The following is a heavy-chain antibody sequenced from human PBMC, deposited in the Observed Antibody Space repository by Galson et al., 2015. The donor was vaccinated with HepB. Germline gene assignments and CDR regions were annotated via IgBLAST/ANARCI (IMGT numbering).Heavy chain of an antibody. Sequence: SLRLSCAASGFTFSGYAISWVRQAPGKGLDWVSIIGDTGVSTYYADSAKGRFTISRDSSKSTVYLQMNSLRVDDTAVYYCAKGLSLSYPQFDAWGQGTLVTVSS. CDR1: GFTFSGYA. D-gene: IGHD3-16*01. CDR3: AKGLSLSYPQFDA. CDR2: IGDTGVST. V-gene: IGHV3-23*01. J-gene: IGHJ5*02.